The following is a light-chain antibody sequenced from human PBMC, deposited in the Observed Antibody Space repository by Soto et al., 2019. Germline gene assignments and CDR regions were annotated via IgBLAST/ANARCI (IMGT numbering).Light chain of an antibody. CDR3: LQDYNYPWT. CDR1: QGIRND. J-gene: IGKJ1*01. V-gene: IGKV1-6*01. Sequence: AIEMTQSPSSLSASVGDRVTITCRASQGIRNDLGWYQQRPGKAPKLLIYAASTLQIGVPSRFSGSGSGTDFTLTISSLQPQDFATYYCLQDYNYPWTFGQGTKVEIK. CDR2: AAS.